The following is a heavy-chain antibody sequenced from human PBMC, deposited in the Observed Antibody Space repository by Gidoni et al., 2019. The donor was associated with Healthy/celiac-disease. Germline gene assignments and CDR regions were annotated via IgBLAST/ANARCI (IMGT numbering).Heavy chain of an antibody. CDR3: AKDDRRYCSSTSCYGLYFDY. D-gene: IGHD2-2*01. V-gene: IGHV3-30*18. CDR1: GFTFSRYA. J-gene: IGHJ4*02. CDR2: ISYDGSNK. Sequence: QVQLVESGGGVVQPGRSLRLSCPASGFTFSRYAMHWVRQAPGQGLEWVAVISYDGSNKYYADSVKCRFNISRDNSKNTLYLQMNSLRAEDTAVYYCAKDDRRYCSSTSCYGLYFDYWGQGTLVTVSS.